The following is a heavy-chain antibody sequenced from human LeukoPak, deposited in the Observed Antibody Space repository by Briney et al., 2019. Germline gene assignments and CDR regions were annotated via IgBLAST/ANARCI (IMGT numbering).Heavy chain of an antibody. Sequence: PGGSLRLSCAASGFTFDDYAMHWVRQAPGKGLEWVSGIRWNSGSIGYADSVKGRFTISRDNAKNSLYLQMNSLRAEDTALYYCAKDLAAAYGGVDYWGQGTLVTVSS. V-gene: IGHV3-9*01. J-gene: IGHJ4*02. CDR1: GFTFDDYA. CDR2: IRWNSGSI. D-gene: IGHD6-13*01. CDR3: AKDLAAAYGGVDY.